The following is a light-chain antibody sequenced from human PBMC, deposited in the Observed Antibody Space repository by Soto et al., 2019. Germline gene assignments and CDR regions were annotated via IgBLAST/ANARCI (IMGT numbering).Light chain of an antibody. V-gene: IGLV2-18*02. CDR2: EVR. J-gene: IGLJ2*01. CDR3: SSYTSSNTLI. Sequence: QSALTQPPSVSGSPGQSVTISCTGTSSDIGAYNRVSWYQQPPGTAPKLMIYEVRDRTSGVPDRFSGSKSGNTASLTISGLQAEDEADYYYSSYTSSNTLIFGGGTKLTVL. CDR1: SSDIGAYNR.